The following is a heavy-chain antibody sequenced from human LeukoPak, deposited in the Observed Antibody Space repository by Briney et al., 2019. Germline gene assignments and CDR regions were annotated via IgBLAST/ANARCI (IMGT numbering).Heavy chain of an antibody. Sequence: SETLSLTCAVYGGSFSGYYWSWIRQPPGKGLEWIGEINHSGSTNYNPSLKSRVTISVDTSKNQFSLKLSSVTAADTAVYYCARGRVVVPAAIHLGWYFQHWGQGTLVTVSS. CDR2: INHSGST. CDR1: GGSFSGYY. CDR3: ARGRVVVPAAIHLGWYFQH. J-gene: IGHJ1*01. D-gene: IGHD2-2*01. V-gene: IGHV4-34*01.